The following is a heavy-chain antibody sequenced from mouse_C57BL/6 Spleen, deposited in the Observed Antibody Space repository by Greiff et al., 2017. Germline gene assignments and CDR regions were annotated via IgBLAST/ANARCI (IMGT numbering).Heavy chain of an antibody. Sequence: VQLQESGPELVKPGASVKISCKASGYAFSSSWMNWVKQRPGKGLEWIGRIYPGDGDTNYNGKFKGKATLTADKSSSTAYMHLSSLPSEDSAVYVCARQEGLAWFGYRGQRALVTVSA. CDR3: ARQEGLAWFGY. CDR2: IYPGDGDT. J-gene: IGHJ3*01. CDR1: GYAFSSSW. D-gene: IGHD3-1*01. V-gene: IGHV1-82*01.